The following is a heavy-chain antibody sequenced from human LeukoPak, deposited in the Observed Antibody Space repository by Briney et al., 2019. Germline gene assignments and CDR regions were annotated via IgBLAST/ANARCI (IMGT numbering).Heavy chain of an antibody. CDR3: ARVMSNSRYYFDY. J-gene: IGHJ4*02. CDR2: INPNSGGT. D-gene: IGHD4-23*01. Sequence: GASVKVSCKASGYTFTGYYMHWGRQAPGQGLEWMGWINPNSGGTNYAQKYQGRVTMTRDTSISTAYMELSRLRSDDTAVYYCARVMSNSRYYFDYWGQGTLVTVSS. V-gene: IGHV1-2*02. CDR1: GYTFTGYY.